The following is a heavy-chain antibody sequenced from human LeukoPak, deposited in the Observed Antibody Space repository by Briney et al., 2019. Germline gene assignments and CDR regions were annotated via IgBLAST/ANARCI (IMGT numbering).Heavy chain of an antibody. CDR2: ISVTSTT. CDR1: GFTFSSHA. D-gene: IGHD1-1*01. CDR3: AKCNLDNCREGFDI. V-gene: IGHV3-23*01. Sequence: PGGSLRLSCAASGFTFSSHALTWVRQTPGKGLDWVSSISVTSTTYYLDSVKGRFTISRDKSKNTLYLQMNSLEAEGTALYYCAKCNLDNCREGFDIWGQGTMVTVSS. J-gene: IGHJ3*02.